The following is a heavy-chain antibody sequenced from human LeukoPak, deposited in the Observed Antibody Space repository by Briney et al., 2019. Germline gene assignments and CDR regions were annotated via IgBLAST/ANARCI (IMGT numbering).Heavy chain of an antibody. CDR2: IWYDGSST. D-gene: IGHD4-17*01. CDR1: GFTFSSYG. CDR3: AKAHTVTTLYWFDP. Sequence: GGSLRLSCAASGFTFSSYGMHWVRQAPGKGLEWVAVIWYDGSSTDYADSVKGRFTISRDNSKNTLYLQMNSLRGADTAVYYCAKAHTVTTLYWFDPWGQGTLVTVSS. V-gene: IGHV3-30*02. J-gene: IGHJ5*02.